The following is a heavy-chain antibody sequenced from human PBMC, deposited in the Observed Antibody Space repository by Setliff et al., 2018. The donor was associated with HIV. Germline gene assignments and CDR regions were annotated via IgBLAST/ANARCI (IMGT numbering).Heavy chain of an antibody. J-gene: IGHJ5*01. CDR1: GGSISTYY. CDR3: ARTTYSGSYFNDS. V-gene: IGHV4-39*01. D-gene: IGHD1-26*01. Sequence: SETLSLTCTVSGGSISTYYWGWIRQPPGKGLEWIGNIHFSGSTYYNPSLKSRVTVSVDPSKNQFSLKLSSVTAADTAVYYCARTTYSGSYFNDSWGQGTLVTSPQ. CDR2: IHFSGST.